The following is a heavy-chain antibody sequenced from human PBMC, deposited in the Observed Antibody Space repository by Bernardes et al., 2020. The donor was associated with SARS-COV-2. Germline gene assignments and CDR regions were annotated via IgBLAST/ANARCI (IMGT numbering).Heavy chain of an antibody. CDR2: IYPGDSDT. J-gene: IGHJ1*01. CDR1: GYSFTSYW. V-gene: IGHV5-51*01. D-gene: IGHD6-19*01. CDR3: ARGASSGWSSILGYFQY. Sequence: GESLKLSCKGSGYSFTSYWIGWVRPMPGKGLEWMGIIYPGDSDTRYSPSFQGQVTISVDKSISTAYLQWSSLKASDTAMYYCARGASSGWSSILGYFQYWGQGTLVTVSS.